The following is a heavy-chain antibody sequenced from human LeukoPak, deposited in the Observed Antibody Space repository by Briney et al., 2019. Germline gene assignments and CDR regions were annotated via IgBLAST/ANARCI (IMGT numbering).Heavy chain of an antibody. V-gene: IGHV1-69*13. CDR1: GGTFSSYA. CDR2: IIPIFGTA. CDR3: ASGGYNSRNWFDP. D-gene: IGHD5-24*01. J-gene: IGHJ5*02. Sequence: ASVKVSCKASGGTFSSYAISWVRQAPGQGLEWMGGIIPIFGTANYAQKFQGRVTITADESTSTAYMELSSLRSEDTAVYYCASGGYNSRNWFDPWGQGTLVTVSS.